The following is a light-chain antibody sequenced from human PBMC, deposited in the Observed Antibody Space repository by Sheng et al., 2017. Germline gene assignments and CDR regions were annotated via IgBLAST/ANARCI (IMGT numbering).Light chain of an antibody. J-gene: IGKJ4*01. CDR1: QSIRSY. V-gene: IGKV1-9*01. CDR3: HQLNSYPLT. CDR2: IAS. Sequence: DVQLTQSPSFLSASVGDRVTITCRASQSIRSYLAWYQQKPGKAPKALIYIASTLQSGVPSRFSGSGSGTEFTLTISSLQPEDFATYYCHQLNSYPLTFGGGTKVEIK.